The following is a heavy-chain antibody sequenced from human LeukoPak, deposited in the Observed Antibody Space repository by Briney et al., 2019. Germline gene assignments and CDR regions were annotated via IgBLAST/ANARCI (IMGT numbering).Heavy chain of an antibody. D-gene: IGHD4-23*01. CDR2: ISAYNGNT. J-gene: IGHJ4*02. CDR1: GYTFTSYG. V-gene: IGHV1-18*01. Sequence: ASVKVSRRASGYTFTSYGISWVRQAPGQGLEWMGWISAYNGNTNYAQKLQGRVTMTTDTSTSTAYTELRSLRSDDTAVYYCARGSYGGKNLPFDYWGQGTLVTVSS. CDR3: ARGSYGGKNLPFDY.